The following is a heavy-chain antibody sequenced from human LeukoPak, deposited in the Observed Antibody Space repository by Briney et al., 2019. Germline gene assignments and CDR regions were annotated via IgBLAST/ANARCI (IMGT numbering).Heavy chain of an antibody. CDR3: ARLSRGYVPG. CDR1: GFTFSSYA. V-gene: IGHV3-30-3*01. CDR2: ISYDGSNK. J-gene: IGHJ4*02. Sequence: PGGSLRLSCAASGFTFSSYAMHWVRQAPGKGLEWVAVISYDGSNKYYADSVKGRFTISRDNSKNTLYLQMNSLRAEDTAVYYCARLSRGYVPGWGQGTLVTVSS. D-gene: IGHD5-18*01.